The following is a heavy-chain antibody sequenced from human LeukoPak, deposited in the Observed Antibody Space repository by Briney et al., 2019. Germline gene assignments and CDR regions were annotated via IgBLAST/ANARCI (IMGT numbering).Heavy chain of an antibody. CDR3: ARGTTVVTYYYYYYMDV. CDR1: GGSISSNKYY. D-gene: IGHD4-23*01. CDR2: VYYGGST. V-gene: IGHV4-39*07. Sequence: SETLSLTCTVSGGSISSNKYYWGWIRQAPGEKLEWMGSVYYGGSTYDNPSLKSRVTISLDTSQKQFSLKLSSVTAADTAVYYCARGTTVVTYYYYYYMDVWGKGTTVTVSS. J-gene: IGHJ6*03.